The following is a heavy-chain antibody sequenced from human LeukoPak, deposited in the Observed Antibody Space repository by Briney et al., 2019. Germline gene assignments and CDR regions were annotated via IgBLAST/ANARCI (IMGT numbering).Heavy chain of an antibody. CDR1: GGSFSDYY. J-gene: IGHJ4*02. Sequence: PSETLSLTCAVYGGSFSDYYWSWIRQPPGKGLEWIGYVYSSGNTNYSPSLKGRAIISADTSKNQFSLKLTSVTAADTVVYYCVRDRELTYWGQGILVTVSS. CDR2: VYSSGNT. CDR3: VRDRELTY. D-gene: IGHD3-10*01. V-gene: IGHV4-4*08.